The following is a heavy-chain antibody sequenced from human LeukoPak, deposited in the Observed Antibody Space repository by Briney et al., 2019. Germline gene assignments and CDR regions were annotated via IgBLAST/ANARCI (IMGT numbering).Heavy chain of an antibody. CDR1: GFTFSSYW. CDR2: IKQDGSEK. V-gene: IGHV3-7*01. Sequence: GGSLRLSCAASGFTFSSYWMSWVRQAPGKGLEWVANIKQDGSEKYYVDSVKGRFTISRDNAKNSLYLQMNGLRAEDTAVYYCARDWTSVSYYYYGMDVWGQGTTVTVSS. CDR3: ARDWTSVSYYYYGMDV. J-gene: IGHJ6*02. D-gene: IGHD3-16*01.